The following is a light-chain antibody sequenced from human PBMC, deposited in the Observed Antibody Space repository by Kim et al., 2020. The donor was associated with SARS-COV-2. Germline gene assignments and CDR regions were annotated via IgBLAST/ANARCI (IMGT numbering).Light chain of an antibody. CDR1: STDVGVYSF. J-gene: IGLJ1*01. V-gene: IGLV2-11*01. CDR2: DVN. CDR3: CSYAGDDFLYV. Sequence: SVASACTGTSTDVGVYSFVSWYQHLPSKAPRFIIYDVNKRPSGVPDRFSGSKSGNTASLTISGLQTEDEADYYCCSYAGDDFLYVFGTGTKVTVL.